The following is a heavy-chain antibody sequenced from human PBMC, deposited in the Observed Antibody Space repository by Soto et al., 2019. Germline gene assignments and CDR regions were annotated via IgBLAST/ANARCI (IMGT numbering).Heavy chain of an antibody. J-gene: IGHJ6*02. CDR2: LYSGGTT. Sequence: LRLSCAASGFTVSSNYMNWVRQAPGKGLEWVSLLYSGGTTYYADSVKGRFIISRDNSKNTLYLQMNSLRAEDTAVYYCARSIAARPTYYYYGMDVWGQGTTVTVSS. V-gene: IGHV3-53*01. D-gene: IGHD6-6*01. CDR1: GFTVSSNY. CDR3: ARSIAARPTYYYYGMDV.